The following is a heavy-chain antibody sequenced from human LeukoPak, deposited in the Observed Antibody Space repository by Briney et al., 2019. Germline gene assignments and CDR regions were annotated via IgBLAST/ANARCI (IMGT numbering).Heavy chain of an antibody. CDR1: GFTFSSYA. D-gene: IGHD3-10*02. Sequence: GGSLRLSCAASGFTFSSYAMTWVRQAPGKGLEWVSAIRGSGDSTYYADSVKGRFTISRDNSKNTLYLQMNSLRAEDTAVYYCAELGITMIGGVWGKGTTVTISS. J-gene: IGHJ6*04. CDR2: IRGSGDST. CDR3: AELGITMIGGV. V-gene: IGHV3-23*01.